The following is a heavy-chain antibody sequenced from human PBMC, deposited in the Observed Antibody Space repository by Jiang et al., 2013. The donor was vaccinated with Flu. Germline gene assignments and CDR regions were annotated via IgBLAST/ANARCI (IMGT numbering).Heavy chain of an antibody. CDR2: ISGSGGST. CDR3: AKARADGSGSLHYGMDV. J-gene: IGHJ6*02. Sequence: VSAISGSGGSTYYADSVKGRXTISRDNSKNTLYLQMNSLRAEDTAVYYCAKARADGSGSLHYGMDVWGQGTTVTVSS. D-gene: IGHD3-10*01. V-gene: IGHV3-23*01.